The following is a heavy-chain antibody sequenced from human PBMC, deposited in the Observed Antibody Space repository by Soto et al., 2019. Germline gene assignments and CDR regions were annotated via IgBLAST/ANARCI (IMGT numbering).Heavy chain of an antibody. Sequence: PWGSLRLSCTGSGFTFSSSTMTWFRQGPGKGLEWVSSISSSSSYIYFADSLKGRFTISRDNAKNSLYLQMNSLRAEDTAVYYCARDIGEMSAVWGQGTQVTVSS. D-gene: IGHD3-10*01. CDR3: ARDIGEMSAV. J-gene: IGHJ4*02. CDR2: ISSSSSYI. CDR1: GFTFSSST. V-gene: IGHV3-21*06.